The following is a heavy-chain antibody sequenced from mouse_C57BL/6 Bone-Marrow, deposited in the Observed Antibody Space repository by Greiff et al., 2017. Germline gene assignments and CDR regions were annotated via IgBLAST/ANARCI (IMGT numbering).Heavy chain of an antibody. V-gene: IGHV14-3*01. CDR3: ARGDRRYYYAMDY. CDR1: GFNIKNTY. D-gene: IGHD2-14*01. J-gene: IGHJ4*01. CDR2: IDPANGNT. Sequence: EVKVEESVAELVRPGASVKLSCTASGFNIKNTYMHWVKQSPEQRLEWIGRIDPANGNTKYAPKFQGKATITADKASNTAYLQLSSLTSEDTAIYYCARGDRRYYYAMDYWGQGTSGTVSS.